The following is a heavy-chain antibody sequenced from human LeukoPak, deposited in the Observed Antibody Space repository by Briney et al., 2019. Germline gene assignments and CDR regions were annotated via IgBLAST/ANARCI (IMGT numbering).Heavy chain of an antibody. J-gene: IGHJ6*02. D-gene: IGHD3-3*01. CDR1: GFTFSSYG. CDR2: IWYDGSNK. CDR3: ARDPPEGPIFNVYGMDV. Sequence: GGSLRLSCAASGFTFSSYGMHWVRQAPGKGLEWVAVIWYDGSNKYYADSVKGRFTISRDNSKNTLYLQMNSLRAEDTAVYYCARDPPEGPIFNVYGMDVWGQGTTVTVSS. V-gene: IGHV3-33*01.